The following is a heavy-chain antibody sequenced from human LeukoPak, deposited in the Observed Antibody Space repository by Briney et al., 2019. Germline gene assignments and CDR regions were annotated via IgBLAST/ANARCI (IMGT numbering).Heavy chain of an antibody. Sequence: PGGSLRLSCAASGVTFRSYTMNWVRQAPGKGREWVSSISSSSGYIYYADSLKGRFTISRDNAKNSLYLQVSSLRAEDTAVYYCAREAGSSSSLDFWGQGTLVTVSS. J-gene: IGHJ4*02. V-gene: IGHV3-21*01. D-gene: IGHD6-6*01. CDR1: GVTFRSYT. CDR2: ISSSSGYI. CDR3: AREAGSSSSLDF.